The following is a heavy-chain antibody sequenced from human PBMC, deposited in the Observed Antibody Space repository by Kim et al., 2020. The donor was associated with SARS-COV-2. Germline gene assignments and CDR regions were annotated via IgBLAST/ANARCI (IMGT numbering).Heavy chain of an antibody. CDR3: ARDLQYYDSSGSYGYYHYYGMDV. J-gene: IGHJ6*02. D-gene: IGHD3-22*01. CDR2: ISAGNGNT. CDR1: GYTFTTYA. V-gene: IGHV1-3*01. Sequence: ASVKVSCKASGYTFTTYAMHWVRQAPGQGLEWMGWISAGNGNTKYSQNFRGRVTISRDTSASTAYMALSSLRSEDTAVYYCARDLQYYDSSGSYGYYHYYGMDVWGQGTTVTVSS.